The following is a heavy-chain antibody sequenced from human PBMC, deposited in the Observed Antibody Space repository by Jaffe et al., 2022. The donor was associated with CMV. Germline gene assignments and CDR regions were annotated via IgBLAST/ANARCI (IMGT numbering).Heavy chain of an antibody. CDR3: ARGRTTSNYGMDV. D-gene: IGHD1-1*01. J-gene: IGHJ6*02. Sequence: EVQLVESGGGLIQPGGSLRLSCAASGFTFSTYTMNWVRQAPGKGLEWISSITGSSLTIYYADSVKGRFTISRDNAKNSLYLQMSSLRDEDTAVYYCARGRTTSNYGMDVWGQGTTVTVSS. CDR1: GFTFSTYT. V-gene: IGHV3-48*02. CDR2: ITGSSLTI.